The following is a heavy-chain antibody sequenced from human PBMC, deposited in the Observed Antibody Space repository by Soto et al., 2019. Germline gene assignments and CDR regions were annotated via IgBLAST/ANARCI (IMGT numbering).Heavy chain of an antibody. D-gene: IGHD3-16*02. Sequence: GGSLRLSCAASGFTFSGSAMHWVRQASGKGLEWVGRIRSKANSYATAYAASVKGRFTISRDDSKNTAYLQMNSLKTEDTAVYYCTTERTYVWGSYRDYWGQGTLVTVS. CDR3: TTERTYVWGSYRDY. CDR1: GFTFSGSA. CDR2: IRSKANSYAT. V-gene: IGHV3-73*01. J-gene: IGHJ4*02.